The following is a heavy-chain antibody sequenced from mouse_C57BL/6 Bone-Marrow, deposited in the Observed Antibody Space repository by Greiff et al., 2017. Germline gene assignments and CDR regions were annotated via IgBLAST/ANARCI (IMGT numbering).Heavy chain of an antibody. CDR1: GYTFTEYT. J-gene: IGHJ3*01. CDR2: IHPSDSGT. Sequence: VQLQQSGAELVKPGASVKLSCKASGYTFTEYTIHWVKQRPGQGLEWIGRIHPSDSGTNYNQKFKGKAILTVDKSSSTAYMQLSSLTSEDSAVYYGAMGWLRRKFADWGQGTLVNVSA. D-gene: IGHD2-2*01. V-gene: IGHV1-74*01. CDR3: AMGWLRRKFAD.